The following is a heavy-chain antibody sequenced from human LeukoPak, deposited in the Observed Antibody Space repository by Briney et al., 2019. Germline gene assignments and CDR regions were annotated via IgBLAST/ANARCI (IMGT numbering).Heavy chain of an antibody. CDR2: INTNTGNP. CDR3: ARVWASIAALRDGNYYYMDV. Sequence: ASVKVSCKASGYTFTSYAMNWVRQAPGQGLEWMGWINTNTGNPTYAQGFTGRFVFSLDTSVSTAYLQISSLKAEDTAVYYCARVWASIAALRDGNYYYMDVWGKGTTVTVSS. D-gene: IGHD6-6*01. J-gene: IGHJ6*03. V-gene: IGHV7-4-1*02. CDR1: GYTFTSYA.